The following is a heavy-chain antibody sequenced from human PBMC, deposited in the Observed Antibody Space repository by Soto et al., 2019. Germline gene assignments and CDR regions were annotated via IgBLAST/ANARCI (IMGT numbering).Heavy chain of an antibody. D-gene: IGHD5-18*01. CDR3: ARGIRNYYGVDV. CDR2: IKFDESTT. V-gene: IGHV3-74*01. J-gene: IGHJ6*02. CDR1: GFTFNIYW. Sequence: EVQVVESGGGLIQPGGSLRLSCVASGFTFNIYWMHWVRQAPGKGLVWVSRIKFDESTTSYADSVKGRFTISRDNAKNTVSLQMNSLRADDTGVYYCARGIRNYYGVDVWGQGTTVTVSS.